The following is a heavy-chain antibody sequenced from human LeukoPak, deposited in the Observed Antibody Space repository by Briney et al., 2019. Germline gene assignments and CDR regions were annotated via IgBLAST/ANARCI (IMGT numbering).Heavy chain of an antibody. CDR3: ANVRSAYSGYDYDAFDI. Sequence: SETLSLTCTVSGGSISSYYWSWIRQPAGKGLEWIGRIYSSGSTDYNPSLKSRVTMSVDTSKNQFSLKMRSVTAADTAVYYCANVRSAYSGYDYDAFDIWGQGTMVTVSS. J-gene: IGHJ3*02. D-gene: IGHD5-12*01. V-gene: IGHV4-4*07. CDR2: IYSSGST. CDR1: GGSISSYY.